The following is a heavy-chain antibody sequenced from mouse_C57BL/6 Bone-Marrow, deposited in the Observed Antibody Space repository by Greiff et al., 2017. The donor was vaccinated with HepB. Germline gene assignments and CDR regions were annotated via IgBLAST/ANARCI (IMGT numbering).Heavy chain of an antibody. Sequence: VQLQESGAELARPGASVKLSCKASGYTFTSYGISWVKQRTGQGLEWIGEIYPRSGNTYYNEKFKGKATLTADKSSSTAYMELRSLTCEDSAVYFCARDYGSSPVAYWGQGTLVTVSA. CDR2: IYPRSGNT. V-gene: IGHV1-81*01. J-gene: IGHJ3*01. CDR1: GYTFTSYG. CDR3: ARDYGSSPVAY. D-gene: IGHD1-1*01.